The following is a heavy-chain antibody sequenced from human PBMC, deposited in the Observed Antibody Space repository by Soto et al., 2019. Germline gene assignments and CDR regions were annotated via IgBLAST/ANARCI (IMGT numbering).Heavy chain of an antibody. CDR3: ASPLRGGSSWYTNFDY. J-gene: IGHJ4*02. CDR2: IYYRVNT. Sequence: SETLSLTCTVSGGSLSNHYWTWIRQSPGKGLEWIGSIYYRVNTNYNPSLDSRVTMTVDTSKNEFSLQLTSMTTADSAVYYCASPLRGGSSWYTNFDYWGQGTLVTVS. CDR1: GGSLSNHY. V-gene: IGHV4-59*11. D-gene: IGHD6-13*01.